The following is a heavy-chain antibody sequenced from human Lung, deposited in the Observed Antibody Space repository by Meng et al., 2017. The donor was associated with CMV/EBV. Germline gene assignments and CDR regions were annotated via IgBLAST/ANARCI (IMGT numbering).Heavy chain of an antibody. Sequence: ASVKVSXKASGYTFTGYYMHWVRQAPGQGLEWMGWINPNSGGTNYAQKFQGRVTMTRDTSISTAYMELSRLRSDDTAVYYCASGGYCSSTSCYRGWFDPWGQGTLVTV. CDR1: GYTFTGYY. CDR3: ASGGYCSSTSCYRGWFDP. D-gene: IGHD2-2*02. CDR2: INPNSGGT. V-gene: IGHV1-2*02. J-gene: IGHJ5*02.